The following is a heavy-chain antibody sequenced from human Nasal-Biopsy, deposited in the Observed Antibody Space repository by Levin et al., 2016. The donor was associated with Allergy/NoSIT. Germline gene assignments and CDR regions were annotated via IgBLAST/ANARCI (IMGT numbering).Heavy chain of an antibody. J-gene: IGHJ6*02. CDR1: GYTFTDYY. CDR2: INPNSGVT. CDR3: ARRRPLMSDSSPNYGLPFYGLDV. V-gene: IGHV1-2*02. D-gene: IGHD4-17*01. Sequence: GGSLRLSCKASGYTFTDYYIHWVRQAPGQGPVCMGWINPNSGVTKFAQTFQGRVILSRDKSITTAYMELSRLTSDDTAVYFCARRRPLMSDSSPNYGLPFYGLDVWGQGTTVTISS.